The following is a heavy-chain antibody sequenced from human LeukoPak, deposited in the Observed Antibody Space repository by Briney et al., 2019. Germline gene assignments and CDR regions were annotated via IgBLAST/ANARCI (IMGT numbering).Heavy chain of an antibody. V-gene: IGHV1-69*05. Sequence: ASVKVSCKAPGGTFSSYAISWVRQAPGQGLEWMGRIIPIFGTANYAQKFQGRVTITTDESTSTAYMELSSLRSEDTAVYYCARDTDGDGYNSEDDAFDIWGQGTMVTVSS. CDR3: ARDTDGDGYNSEDDAFDI. CDR2: IIPIFGTA. CDR1: GGTFSSYA. J-gene: IGHJ3*02. D-gene: IGHD5-24*01.